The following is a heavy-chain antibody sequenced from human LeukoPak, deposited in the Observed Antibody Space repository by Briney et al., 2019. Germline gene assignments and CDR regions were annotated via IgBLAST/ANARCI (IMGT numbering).Heavy chain of an antibody. CDR2: IIPILGIA. V-gene: IGHV1-69*04. CDR1: GGTFSSYA. D-gene: IGHD6-13*01. CDR3: ARDQWYSSSWSTEGY. Sequence: SVKVSCKASGGTFSSYAISWVRQAPGQVLEWMGRIIPILGIANYAQKFQGRVTITADKSTSTAYMELSSLRSEDTAVYYCARDQWYSSSWSTEGYWGREPWSPSPQ. J-gene: IGHJ4*02.